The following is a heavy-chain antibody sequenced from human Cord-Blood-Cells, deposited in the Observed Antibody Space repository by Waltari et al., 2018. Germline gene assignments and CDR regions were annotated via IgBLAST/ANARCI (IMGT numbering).Heavy chain of an antibody. Sequence: QVQLQQRGAGLLKPSETLSLPCAVDGGSFSGYYCSWIRQPPGKGLEWIGEINHSGSTNYNPSLKSRVTISVDTSKNQFSLKLSSVTAADTAVYYCARYYDFWSGDAFDIWGQGTMVTVSS. J-gene: IGHJ3*02. CDR3: ARYYDFWSGDAFDI. CDR2: INHSGST. D-gene: IGHD3-3*01. CDR1: GGSFSGYY. V-gene: IGHV4-34*01.